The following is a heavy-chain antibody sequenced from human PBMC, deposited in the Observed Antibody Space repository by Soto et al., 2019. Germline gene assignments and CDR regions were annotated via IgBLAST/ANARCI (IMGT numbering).Heavy chain of an antibody. D-gene: IGHD3-22*01. CDR1: GYTFTSYG. V-gene: IGHV1-18*01. J-gene: IGHJ5*02. CDR2: ISVYNGNT. Sequence: QVQLVQSGAEVKTPGASVKVPCKASGYTFTSYGISWVRQAPGQGLEWMGWISVYNGNTNYAQKLQGRVTMTTDTSTSTAYMELRSLRSDDTAVYYCARVGLRYYYDSSAWGWFDPWGQGTLVTVSS. CDR3: ARVGLRYYYDSSAWGWFDP.